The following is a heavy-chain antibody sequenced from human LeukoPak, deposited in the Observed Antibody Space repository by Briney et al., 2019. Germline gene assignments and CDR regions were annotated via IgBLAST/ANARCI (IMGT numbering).Heavy chain of an antibody. CDR1: GFTFSSYA. J-gene: IGHJ4*02. D-gene: IGHD3-22*01. CDR2: ISYDGSNK. V-gene: IGHV3-30-3*02. CDR3: AKSFYDSGGYYGIIDY. Sequence: GRSLRLSCAASGFTFSSYAMHWVRQAPGKGLEWVAVISYDGSNKYYADSVKGRFTISRDNSKNTLHLQMNSLRVEDAAVYYCAKSFYDSGGYYGIIDYWGQGTLVTVSS.